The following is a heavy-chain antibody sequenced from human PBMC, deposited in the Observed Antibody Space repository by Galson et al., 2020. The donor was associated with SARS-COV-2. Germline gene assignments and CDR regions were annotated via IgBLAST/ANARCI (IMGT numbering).Heavy chain of an antibody. Sequence: GGSLRLSCAASGFTFSSFEMNWVRQAPGKGLEWVSYISNSGTTKYYADSVKGRFTISRDNAKNSLYLHVNSLRAEDTAVYYCARDLAGNWNDRWGQGTLVTVSS. CDR2: ISNSGTTK. J-gene: IGHJ4*02. CDR3: ARDLAGNWNDR. V-gene: IGHV3-48*03. D-gene: IGHD1-1*01. CDR1: GFTFSSFE.